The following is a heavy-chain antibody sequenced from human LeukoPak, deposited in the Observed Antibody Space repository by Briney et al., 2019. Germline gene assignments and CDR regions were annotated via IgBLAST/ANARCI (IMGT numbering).Heavy chain of an antibody. Sequence: GGSLRFSCAASGFTFSSYAMHWVRQAPGKGLEWVAVISYDGSNKYYADSVKGRFTISRDNSKSTLYLQMNSLRAEDTAVYYCARGGVRAPIAAAAFDYWGQGTLVTVSS. CDR3: ARGGVRAPIAAAAFDY. CDR1: GFTFSSYA. CDR2: ISYDGSNK. J-gene: IGHJ4*02. V-gene: IGHV3-30*04. D-gene: IGHD6-13*01.